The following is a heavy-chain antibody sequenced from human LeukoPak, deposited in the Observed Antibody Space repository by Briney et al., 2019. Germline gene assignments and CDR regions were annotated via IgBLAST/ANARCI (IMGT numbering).Heavy chain of an antibody. Sequence: PGGSLRLSCVASGFTFSSYSMNWVRQAPGKGLEWVSSISSSSSYIYYADSVKGRFTIPRDNAKNSLYLQMNSLRAEDSAVYYCARDLAAAGGGFDYWGQGTLVTVSS. V-gene: IGHV3-21*01. CDR1: GFTFSSYS. CDR2: ISSSSSYI. CDR3: ARDLAAAGGGFDY. J-gene: IGHJ4*02. D-gene: IGHD6-13*01.